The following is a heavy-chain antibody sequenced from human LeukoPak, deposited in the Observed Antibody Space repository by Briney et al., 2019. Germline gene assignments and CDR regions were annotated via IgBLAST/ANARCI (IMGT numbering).Heavy chain of an antibody. V-gene: IGHV4-59*12. CDR2: MSYSGTT. CDR3: ARTSTRIVDAFDI. D-gene: IGHD1-1*01. Sequence: SETLSLTCTVSGGSISNFYWTWIRQSPGKGLEWIGYMSYSGTTKYNPSLKSRVTMSVDTSKNQFSLKLSSVTAADTAVYYCARTSTRIVDAFDIWGQGTMVTVSS. CDR1: GGSISNFY. J-gene: IGHJ3*02.